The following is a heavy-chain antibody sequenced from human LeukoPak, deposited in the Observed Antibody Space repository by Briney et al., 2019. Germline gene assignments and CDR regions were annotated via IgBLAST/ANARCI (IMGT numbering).Heavy chain of an antibody. CDR3: TRGGPVVRGVMRGWFDP. Sequence: GALVKVSCKASGYTFSGYYMHWVRQAPGQGPEWMGWMNPNSGDTSYAQKFQGRVTMTRDTSISTAYVELTRVTSDDAAVYYCTRGGPVVRGVMRGWFDPWGQGTLVTVSS. V-gene: IGHV1-2*02. CDR1: GYTFSGYY. CDR2: MNPNSGDT. J-gene: IGHJ5*02. D-gene: IGHD3-10*01.